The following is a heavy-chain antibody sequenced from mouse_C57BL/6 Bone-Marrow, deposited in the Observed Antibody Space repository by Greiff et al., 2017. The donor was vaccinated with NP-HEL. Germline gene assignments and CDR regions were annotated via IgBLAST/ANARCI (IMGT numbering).Heavy chain of an antibody. D-gene: IGHD1-1*01. CDR1: GYAFSSYW. CDR2: IYPGDGDT. Sequence: QVQLQQSGAELVKPGASVKISCKASGYAFSSYWMNWVKQRPGKGLEWIGQIYPGDGDTNYNGKFKGKATLTADKSSSTAYMQLSSLTSEDSAIYYCAVYGSSSPWYFDVWGTGTTVTVSS. CDR3: AVYGSSSPWYFDV. V-gene: IGHV1-80*01. J-gene: IGHJ1*03.